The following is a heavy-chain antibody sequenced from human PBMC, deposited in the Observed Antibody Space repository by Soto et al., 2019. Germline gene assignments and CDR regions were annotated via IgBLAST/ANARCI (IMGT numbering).Heavy chain of an antibody. Sequence: GGSLRLSCAASGFTFSSYNMNWARQAPGKGLEWVSSISSSSSYIYYADSVKGRFTISGDNAKNSLYLQMSSLRAEDTAVYYCARVHYYDSSAYYLWGQGTLVTVSS. V-gene: IGHV3-21*01. J-gene: IGHJ4*02. CDR1: GFTFSSYN. CDR3: ARVHYYDSSAYYL. D-gene: IGHD3-22*01. CDR2: ISSSSSYI.